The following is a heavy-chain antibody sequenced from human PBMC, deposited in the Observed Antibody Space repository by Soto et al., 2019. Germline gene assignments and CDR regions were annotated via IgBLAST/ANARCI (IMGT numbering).Heavy chain of an antibody. V-gene: IGHV1-46*01. CDR3: ARVANYYDSSGYTDAFDI. J-gene: IGHJ3*02. Sequence: QVQLVQSGAEVKKPGASVKVSCKASGYTFTSYYMHWVRQAPGQGLEWMGIINPSGGSTSYAQKFQGRVTMTRDTSTSTVYMELSSLRSEDTAVYYCARVANYYDSSGYTDAFDIWGQGTMVTVSS. D-gene: IGHD3-22*01. CDR1: GYTFTSYY. CDR2: INPSGGST.